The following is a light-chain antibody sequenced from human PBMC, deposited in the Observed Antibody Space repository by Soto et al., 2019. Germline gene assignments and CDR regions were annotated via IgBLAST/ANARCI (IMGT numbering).Light chain of an antibody. CDR2: GAS. Sequence: EIVMTQSPATLSVSPGERAALSCRASQSVSNDLAWYQQRPGQAPRLLVYGASTTATGIPARFSGSGSGTEFTLTISSLHSEDFAVYYCQQYNDWPLTFGGGTKVDIK. CDR3: QQYNDWPLT. J-gene: IGKJ4*01. CDR1: QSVSND. V-gene: IGKV3-15*01.